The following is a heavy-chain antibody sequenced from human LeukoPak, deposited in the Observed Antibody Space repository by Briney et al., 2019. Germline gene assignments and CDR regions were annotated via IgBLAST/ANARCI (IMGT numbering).Heavy chain of an antibody. CDR3: ARDGRGGGDWYGTPSTHIDY. V-gene: IGHV3-30*02. J-gene: IGHJ4*02. CDR1: EFILSTYA. Sequence: GGSLRLSCADSEFILSTYAMNWVRQAPGRGLEWVAFIRYDGSNKYYADSVKGRFTISRDNAKNSLYLQMNSLRAEDTAVYYCARDGRGGGDWYGTPSTHIDYWGQGTLVTVSS. CDR2: IRYDGSNK. D-gene: IGHD2-21*02.